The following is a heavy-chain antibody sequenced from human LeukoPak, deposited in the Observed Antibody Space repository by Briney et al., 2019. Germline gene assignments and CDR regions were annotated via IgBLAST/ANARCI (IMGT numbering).Heavy chain of an antibody. CDR3: ASHGVYDAFDI. CDR1: GGSISSYY. J-gene: IGHJ3*02. CDR2: IYYSGST. V-gene: IGHV4-59*07. Sequence: SDTLSLTCTVSGGSISSYYWSWLRQPPGKGLEWIGYIYYSGSTNYNPSLKSRVTISVDTSKNQFSLKLSSVTAADTAVYYCASHGVYDAFDIWGQGTMVTVSS. D-gene: IGHD4-17*01.